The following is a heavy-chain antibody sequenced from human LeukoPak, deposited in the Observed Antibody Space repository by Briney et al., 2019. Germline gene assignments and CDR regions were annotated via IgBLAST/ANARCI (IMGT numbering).Heavy chain of an antibody. J-gene: IGHJ6*03. V-gene: IGHV4-39*07. D-gene: IGHD4-11*01. CDR2: IYYSGST. CDR1: GGSISSSSYY. Sequence: PSETLSLTCTVSGGSISSSSYYWGWIRQPPGKGLEWIGSIYYSGSTYYNPSLKSRVTISVDTSKNQFSLKLSSVTAADTAVYYCARVVQCLSVPTVNYLDAWGQGTTVTVSS. CDR3: ARVVQCLSVPTVNYLDA.